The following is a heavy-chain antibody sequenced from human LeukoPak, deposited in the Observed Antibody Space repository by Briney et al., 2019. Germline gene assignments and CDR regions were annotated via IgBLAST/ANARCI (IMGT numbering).Heavy chain of an antibody. V-gene: IGHV4-61*02. CDR2: IFTSGST. J-gene: IGHJ5*02. D-gene: IGHD6-13*01. CDR3: ARDLPTWSIAAAGTGWFDP. Sequence: SETLSLTCTVSGGSISSGSYYWSWIRQPAGKGLEWIGRIFTSGSTNYNPSLKSRVTLSVDTSKNQFSLKLSSVTAADTAVYYCARDLPTWSIAAAGTGWFDPWGQGTLVTVSS. CDR1: GGSISSGSYY.